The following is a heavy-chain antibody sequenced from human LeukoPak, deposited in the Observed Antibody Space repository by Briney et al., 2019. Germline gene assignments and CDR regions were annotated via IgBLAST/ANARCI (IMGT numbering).Heavy chain of an antibody. CDR1: GGSISSYY. D-gene: IGHD4-11*01. J-gene: IGHJ6*03. CDR2: IYYSGST. CDR3: ARERMTTRGAYYYMDV. V-gene: IGHV4-59*01. Sequence: SETLSLTCTVSGGSISSYYWSWIRQPPGKGLEWIGYIYYSGSTNYNPSLKSRVTISVDTSKNQFSLKLSSVTAADTAVYYCARERMTTRGAYYYMDVWGKGTTVTVSS.